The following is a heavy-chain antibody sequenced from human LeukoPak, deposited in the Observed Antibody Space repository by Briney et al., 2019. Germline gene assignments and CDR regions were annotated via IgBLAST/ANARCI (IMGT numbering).Heavy chain of an antibody. D-gene: IGHD2-2*01. Sequence: TSETLSLTCTVSGGSISSYYWSWIRQPPGKGLEWIGYIYYSGSTNYNPSLKSRVTISVDTSKNQFSLKLSSVTAADTAVYYCARVREVPAVTFYYYYYMDVWGKGTTVTVSS. CDR2: IYYSGST. CDR3: ARVREVPAVTFYYYYYMDV. V-gene: IGHV4-59*01. CDR1: GGSISSYY. J-gene: IGHJ6*03.